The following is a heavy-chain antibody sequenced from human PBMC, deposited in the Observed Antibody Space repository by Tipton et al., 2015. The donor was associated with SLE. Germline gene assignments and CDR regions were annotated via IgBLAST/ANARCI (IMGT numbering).Heavy chain of an antibody. D-gene: IGHD6-13*01. V-gene: IGHV4-34*01. CDR2: INHSGST. J-gene: IGHJ4*02. CDR3: ARHGPKVAAARNPFDY. CDR1: GGSFSGYY. Sequence: TLSLTCAVYGGSFSGYYWSWIRQPPGKGLEWIGEINHSGSTNYNPSLKSRVTISVDTSKNQFSLKLSSVTAADTAVYYCARHGPKVAAARNPFDYWGQGTLVTVSS.